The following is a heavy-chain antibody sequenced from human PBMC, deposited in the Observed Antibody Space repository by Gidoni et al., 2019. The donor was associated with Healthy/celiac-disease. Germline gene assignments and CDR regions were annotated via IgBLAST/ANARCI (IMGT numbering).Heavy chain of an antibody. V-gene: IGHV4-59*01. CDR1: GGSISSYY. CDR3: ARDASDGGNSYYYYGMDV. J-gene: IGHJ6*02. CDR2: IYYSGST. D-gene: IGHD2-21*02. Sequence: QVQLQESGPGLVKPSETLSPTCTVSGGSISSYYWSWIRQPPGKGLEWIGYIYYSGSTTYNPSLKSRVTISVDTSKNQFSLKLSSVTAADTAVYYCARDASDGGNSYYYYGMDVWGQGTTVTVSS.